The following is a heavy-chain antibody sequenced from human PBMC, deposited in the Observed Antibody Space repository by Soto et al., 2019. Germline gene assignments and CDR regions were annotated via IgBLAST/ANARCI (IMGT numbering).Heavy chain of an antibody. CDR2: IYYSGST. D-gene: IGHD3-22*01. V-gene: IGHV4-59*08. J-gene: IGHJ4*01. CDR3: ASSEWVLPRFGY. CDR1: GGSISSYY. Sequence: SETLSLTCTVSGGSISSYYWSWIRQPPGKGLEWIGYIYYSGSTNYNPSLKSRVTISVDTSKNQFSLKLSSVTAAATAVYYCASSEWVLPRFGYWGQGTLVTVSS.